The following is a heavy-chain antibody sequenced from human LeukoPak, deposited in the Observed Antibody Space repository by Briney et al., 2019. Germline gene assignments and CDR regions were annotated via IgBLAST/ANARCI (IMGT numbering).Heavy chain of an antibody. D-gene: IGHD2-15*01. CDR2: ISSSSTTI. J-gene: IGHJ4*02. CDR3: ARDRGSCSGGSCYRLDY. Sequence: PSGGSLRLSCAASGFTFSSYSMNWVRQAPGKGLECVSYISSSSTTIYYADSVKGRFTISRDNAKNSLYLQMNSLRAEDTAVYYCARDRGSCSGGSCYRLDYWGQGTLVTVSS. V-gene: IGHV3-48*01. CDR1: GFTFSSYS.